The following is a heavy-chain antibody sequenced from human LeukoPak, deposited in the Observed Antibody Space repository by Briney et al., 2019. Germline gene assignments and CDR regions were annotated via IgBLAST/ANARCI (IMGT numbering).Heavy chain of an antibody. J-gene: IGHJ4*02. Sequence: SVKVSCKASGGTFSSYAISWVRQAPGQGLGWMGGIIPIFGTANYAQRFQGRVTITTDESTSTAYMELSSLRSEDTAVYYCASYNHRDFDYWGQGTLVTVSS. CDR3: ASYNHRDFDY. CDR2: IIPIFGTA. CDR1: GGTFSSYA. V-gene: IGHV1-69*05. D-gene: IGHD1-1*01.